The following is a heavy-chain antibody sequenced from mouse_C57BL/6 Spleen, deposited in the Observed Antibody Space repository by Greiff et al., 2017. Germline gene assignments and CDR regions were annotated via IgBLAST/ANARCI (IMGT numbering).Heavy chain of an antibody. D-gene: IGHD2-1*01. V-gene: IGHV5-17*01. CDR3: AREGYGNYGGD. CDR2: ISSGSSTI. J-gene: IGHJ2*01. CDR1: GFTFSDYG. Sequence: EVQLVESGGGLVKPGGSLKLSCAASGFTFSDYGMHWVRQAPEKGLEWVAYISSGSSTISYADTVKGRFAISRDNAKNTLFLQMTSLRSEDTAMYDCAREGYGNYGGDWGQGTTRTVSS.